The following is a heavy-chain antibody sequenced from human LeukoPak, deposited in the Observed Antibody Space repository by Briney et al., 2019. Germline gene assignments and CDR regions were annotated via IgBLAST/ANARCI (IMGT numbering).Heavy chain of an antibody. J-gene: IGHJ4*02. CDR2: ISSDGSGK. CDR1: GFTFSSYA. D-gene: IGHD7-27*01. V-gene: IGHV3-30*04. CDR3: AKEVPGVVYFEY. Sequence: GRSLRLSCAASGFTFSSYAMHWVRQAPGKGLEWVAVISSDGSGKNYADSVKGRFTISRDNSKNTLYLQMNSLRAEDTAVYYCAKEVPGVVYFEYWGQGILVTVSS.